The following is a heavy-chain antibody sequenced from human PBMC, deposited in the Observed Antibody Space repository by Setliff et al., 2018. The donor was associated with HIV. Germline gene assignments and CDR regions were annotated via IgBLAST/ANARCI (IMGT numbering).Heavy chain of an antibody. Sequence: SETLSLTCTVSGGSITNNNYLWSWVRQHPEKGLEWIAYIHHSGNAYYTPSLQSRATISVDTSKNQFSLKLNSVTAADTAVYYCARRLQFLEFLHGVGGLDVWGQGTTVTVSS. D-gene: IGHD3-3*01. J-gene: IGHJ6*02. CDR1: GGSITNNNYL. V-gene: IGHV4-31*03. CDR3: ARRLQFLEFLHGVGGLDV. CDR2: IHHSGNA.